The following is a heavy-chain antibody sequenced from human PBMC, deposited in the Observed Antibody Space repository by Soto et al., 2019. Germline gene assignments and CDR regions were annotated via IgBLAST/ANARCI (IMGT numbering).Heavy chain of an antibody. Sequence: SETLSLTCTVAGGSISSYYWSWIRQPPGKGLEWIGYIYYSGSTYYNPSLKSRVTISVDRSKNQFSLKLSSVTVADTAVYYCARVPGPWGQGTLVTVSS. J-gene: IGHJ5*02. V-gene: IGHV4-59*12. CDR3: ARVPGP. CDR1: GGSISSYY. CDR2: IYYSGST.